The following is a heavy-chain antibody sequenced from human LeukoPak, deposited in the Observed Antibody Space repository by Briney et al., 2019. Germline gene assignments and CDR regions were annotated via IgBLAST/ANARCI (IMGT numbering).Heavy chain of an antibody. CDR2: IKQDGRGT. CDR1: GFAFDTCW. Sequence: PGGSLRLSCAASGFAFDTCWMGWVRQAPGKGLEWVATIKQDGRGTYYVDDVKGRFTISRDNAKNSLFLEMNSLSVEDTAVYYCARGSWPFDRWGQGTLVTVSS. J-gene: IGHJ4*02. V-gene: IGHV3-7*01. D-gene: IGHD3-9*01. CDR3: ARGSWPFDR.